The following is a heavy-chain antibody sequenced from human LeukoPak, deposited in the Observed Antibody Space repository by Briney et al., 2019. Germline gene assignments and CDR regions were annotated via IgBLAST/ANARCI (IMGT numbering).Heavy chain of an antibody. Sequence: PSETLSLTCAVYGGSFSGYYWSWIRQPPGKGLEWIGEINHSGSTNYNPSLKSRVTISVDTSKNQFSLKLSAVTAADTAVYYCAAGQWLVFAMETWGQGTLVTVSS. CDR2: INHSGST. D-gene: IGHD6-19*01. V-gene: IGHV4-34*01. CDR3: AAGQWLVFAMET. J-gene: IGHJ5*02. CDR1: GGSFSGYY.